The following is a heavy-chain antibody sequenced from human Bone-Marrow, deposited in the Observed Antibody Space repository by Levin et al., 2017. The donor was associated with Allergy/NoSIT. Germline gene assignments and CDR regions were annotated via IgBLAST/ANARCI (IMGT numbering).Heavy chain of an antibody. D-gene: IGHD1-1*01. CDR3: ARVLYNWNDVIDY. CDR1: GFTFSNYW. Sequence: AGGSLRLSCAASGFTFSNYWMHWVRQAPGKGLVWLSRISSDGSTTNYADSVKGRFTISRDNAKNTLYLQMNTLRAEDTAVYYCARVLYNWNDVIDYWGQGTLVTVSS. J-gene: IGHJ4*02. CDR2: ISSDGSTT. V-gene: IGHV3-74*01.